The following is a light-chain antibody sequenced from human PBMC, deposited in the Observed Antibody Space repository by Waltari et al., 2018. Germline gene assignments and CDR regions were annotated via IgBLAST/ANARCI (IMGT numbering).Light chain of an antibody. CDR2: YDK. V-gene: IGLV3-21*04. Sequence: SYELTQPPSLSVAPGMTALITCGGDNIGSKSVHWYQRKPGQAPVLVISYDKDRPPGIPERFSGSNSGNTATLTISRVEAGDEGDYYCQVWDANNEPGVFGTGTEVTVL. CDR3: QVWDANNEPGV. J-gene: IGLJ1*01. CDR1: NIGSKS.